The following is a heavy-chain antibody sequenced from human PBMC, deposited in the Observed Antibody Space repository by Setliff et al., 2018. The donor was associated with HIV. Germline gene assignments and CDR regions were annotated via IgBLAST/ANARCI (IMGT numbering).Heavy chain of an antibody. D-gene: IGHD3-3*01. CDR3: ASLAYNFWSGRPPFDY. V-gene: IGHV4-4*08. CDR1: GGSFSGYY. J-gene: IGHJ4*02. Sequence: PSETLSLTCSVSGGSFSGYYWSWIRQPPGKGLEWIGHIYTSGSTHYNPSLKSRVTISLDTSNQQFSLKLTSVTAADTAKYYCASLAYNFWSGRPPFDYWGQGTLVTVSS. CDR2: IYTSGST.